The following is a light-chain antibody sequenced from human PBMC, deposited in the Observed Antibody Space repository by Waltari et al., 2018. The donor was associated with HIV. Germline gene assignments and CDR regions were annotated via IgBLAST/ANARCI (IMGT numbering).Light chain of an antibody. Sequence: SYVLAQPPSVSVAPGKTARITCGGNNIGSKSVHWYQQKPGQAPVVVIYYDSDRPSGIPERFSGAKSENTATLTISRVEAGDEADYYCQVWDSSSDAYVFGTGTKVTVL. CDR2: YDS. CDR3: QVWDSSSDAYV. V-gene: IGLV3-21*04. CDR1: NIGSKS. J-gene: IGLJ1*01.